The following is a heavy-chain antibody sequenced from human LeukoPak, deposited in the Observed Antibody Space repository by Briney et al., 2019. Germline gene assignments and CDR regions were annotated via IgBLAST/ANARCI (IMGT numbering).Heavy chain of an antibody. Sequence: GGSLRLSCAASGFTFSSYWMSWVRQAPGKGLEWVANIKQDGSEKYYVDSVKGRFTISRDNAKNTLYLQMNSLRAEDTAVYYCAKDLITMVRGVISPYGMDVWGQGTTVTVSS. CDR1: GFTFSSYW. CDR2: IKQDGSEK. J-gene: IGHJ6*02. D-gene: IGHD3-10*01. CDR3: AKDLITMVRGVISPYGMDV. V-gene: IGHV3-7*03.